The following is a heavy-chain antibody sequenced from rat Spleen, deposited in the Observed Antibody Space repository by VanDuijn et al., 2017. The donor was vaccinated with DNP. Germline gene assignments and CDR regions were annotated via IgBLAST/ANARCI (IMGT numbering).Heavy chain of an antibody. Sequence: EVQLVESGGGLVQPGRSLKLSCAASGFTFSNYYMAWVRQAPTKGLEWVAYISYDGGITNYGDSVKGRFTISRDNAKSTLYLQMYSLRSEDTATYYCASLNNYNWFAYWGQGTLVTVSS. CDR2: ISYDGGIT. CDR3: ASLNNYNWFAY. V-gene: IGHV5-25*01. CDR1: GFTFSNYY. J-gene: IGHJ3*01. D-gene: IGHD1-10*01.